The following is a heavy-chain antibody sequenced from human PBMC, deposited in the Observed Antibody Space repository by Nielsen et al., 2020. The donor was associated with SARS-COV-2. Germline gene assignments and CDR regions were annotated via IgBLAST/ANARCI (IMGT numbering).Heavy chain of an antibody. CDR3: AKDKVSWSSRPPWYFDY. Sequence: GESLKISCAASGFTFSSYAMSWVRQAPGKGLDWVAVINSRGGSTDYADSVKGRFTISRDNAKNSLYLQMNSLRAEDTALYYCAKDKVSWSSRPPWYFDYWGQGTLVTVSS. D-gene: IGHD6-13*01. J-gene: IGHJ4*02. V-gene: IGHV3-23*01. CDR2: INSRGGST. CDR1: GFTFSSYA.